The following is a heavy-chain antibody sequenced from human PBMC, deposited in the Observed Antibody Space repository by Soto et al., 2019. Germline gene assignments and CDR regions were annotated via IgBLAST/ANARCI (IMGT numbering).Heavy chain of an antibody. D-gene: IGHD6-6*01. CDR1: GDSVSSYSAA. CDR2: TYYRSKFFS. J-gene: IGHJ5*02. Sequence: PSQTLSLTCAISGDSVSSYSAAWNWIRQSPSGGLEWLGRTYYRSKFFSDYAESVKGRIIINPDTSKNQFSLQLKSVTPEDTAVYYCARDRYSSSGWFDPWGQGTPVTVSS. CDR3: ARDRYSSSGWFDP. V-gene: IGHV6-1*01.